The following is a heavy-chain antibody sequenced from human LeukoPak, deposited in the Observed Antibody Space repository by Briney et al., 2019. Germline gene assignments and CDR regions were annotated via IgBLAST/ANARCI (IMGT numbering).Heavy chain of an antibody. CDR3: ARGYCSGGSCYSGMDV. J-gene: IGHJ6*02. D-gene: IGHD2-15*01. V-gene: IGHV4-59*01. Sequence: SETLSLTCTVSGGSISSYYWSWIRQPPGKGLEWIGYIYYSGSTNYNPSLKSRVTISVDTSKNHFSLQLSSVTAADTVVYYCARGYCSGGSCYSGMDVWGQGTTVTVSS. CDR2: IYYSGST. CDR1: GGSISSYY.